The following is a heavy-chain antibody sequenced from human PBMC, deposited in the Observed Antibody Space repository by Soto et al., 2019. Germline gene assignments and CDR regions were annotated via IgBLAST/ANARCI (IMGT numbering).Heavy chain of an antibody. CDR3: ARAGFRGYEAPDY. D-gene: IGHD5-12*01. J-gene: IGHJ4*02. CDR1: GGPIRSYY. Sequence: QVQLQESGPGLLKPSETLSLTCSVSGGPIRSYYLSWVRQAPGKGLEWIAYIAYTGITGYNPSLRRRVTISGDKSPNLFCRNGTSFLAADTAVYYRARAGFRGYEAPDYWGQGILVTVSS. CDR2: IAYTGIT. V-gene: IGHV4-59*12.